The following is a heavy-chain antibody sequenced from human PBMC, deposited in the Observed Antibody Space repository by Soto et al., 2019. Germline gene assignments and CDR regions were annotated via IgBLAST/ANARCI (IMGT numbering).Heavy chain of an antibody. J-gene: IGHJ4*02. CDR3: ARDPLWGSYPSNYHFDK. CDR1: GFTFSSYE. Sequence: EVQLVGSGGGLVQPGGSLRLSCAASGFTFSSYEMNWVRQAPGKGLEWVPYISHSGDTKYYADSVKGRLTISRDNARNSLYLQMNSLRAEDTAVYYCARDPLWGSYPSNYHFDKWGQGTLVTVSS. D-gene: IGHD3-16*01. CDR2: ISHSGDTK. V-gene: IGHV3-48*03.